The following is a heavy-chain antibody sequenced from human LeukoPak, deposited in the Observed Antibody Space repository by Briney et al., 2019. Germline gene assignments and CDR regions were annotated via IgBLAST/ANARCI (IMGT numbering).Heavy chain of an antibody. Sequence: SETLSLTCTVSGGSISSYYWSWIQQPPGKGLEWIGYIYYSGSTNYNPSLKSRVTISVDTSKNQFSLKLSSVTAADTAVYYCARETASYYYMDVWGKGATVTVSS. CDR3: ARETASYYYMDV. CDR1: GGSISSYY. J-gene: IGHJ6*03. V-gene: IGHV4-59*01. D-gene: IGHD5-18*01. CDR2: IYYSGST.